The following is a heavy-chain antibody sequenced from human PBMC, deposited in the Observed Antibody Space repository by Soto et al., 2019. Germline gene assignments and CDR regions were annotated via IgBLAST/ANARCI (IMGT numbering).Heavy chain of an antibody. CDR1: GDSVSNGHYY. CDR2: IYYSGIT. Sequence: PXETLSLPCTVSGDSVSNGHYYWSWIRQPPGKTLEWIVYIYYSGITNYNPSLKSRVTISVDTSKNQFSLKLSSVTAADTAVYYCARVPNSYHSSRSTGDVWGRGALVTVSS. D-gene: IGHD3-22*01. J-gene: IGHJ4*02. CDR3: ARVPNSYHSSRSTGDV. V-gene: IGHV4-61*01.